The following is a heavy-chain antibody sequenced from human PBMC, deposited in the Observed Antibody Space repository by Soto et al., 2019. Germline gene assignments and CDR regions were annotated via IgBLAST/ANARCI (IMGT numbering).Heavy chain of an antibody. CDR1: GYTFTSYA. J-gene: IGHJ5*02. Sequence: ASVKVSCKASGYTFTSYAIHWVRQAPGQRLEWMGWINAGNGNTKYSQKFQGRVTITRDTSASTAYMELSSLRSEDTALYYCARHGGVPGIKEWWFDPWGRGTLVTVSS. D-gene: IGHD3-10*01. CDR2: INAGNGNT. CDR3: ARHGGVPGIKEWWFDP. V-gene: IGHV1-3*01.